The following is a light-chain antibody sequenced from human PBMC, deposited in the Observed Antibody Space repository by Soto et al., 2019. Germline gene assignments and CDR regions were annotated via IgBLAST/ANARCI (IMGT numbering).Light chain of an antibody. V-gene: IGKV3-20*01. J-gene: IGKJ4*01. CDR3: QQYGSSPA. CDR1: QSVSSSY. CDR2: GAS. Sequence: EIVLTQSPCTLSLSPGERATLSRRASQSVSSSYLAWYQQKPGQAPRLLIYGASSRATGIPDRFSGSGSGTDFTLTISRLEPEDFAVYYCQQYGSSPAFGGGTKVDIK.